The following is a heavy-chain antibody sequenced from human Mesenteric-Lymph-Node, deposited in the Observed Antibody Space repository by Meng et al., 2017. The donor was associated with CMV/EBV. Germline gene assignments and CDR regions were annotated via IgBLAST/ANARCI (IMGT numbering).Heavy chain of an antibody. CDR1: GFTFSSYA. J-gene: IGHJ3*02. CDR2: ISVSGGST. Sequence: GESLKISFAASGFTFSSYAMSWVRQAPGKGLEWVSSISVSGGSTYYADSVKGRFTISRDNSKNTLYLQMNSLRAEDTAVYYCAKELFSGSGTYYLDAFDIWGQGTMVTVSS. D-gene: IGHD3-10*01. V-gene: IGHV3-23*01. CDR3: AKELFSGSGTYYLDAFDI.